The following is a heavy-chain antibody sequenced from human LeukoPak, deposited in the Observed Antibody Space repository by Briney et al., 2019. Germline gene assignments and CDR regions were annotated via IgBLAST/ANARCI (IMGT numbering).Heavy chain of an antibody. V-gene: IGHV3-21*01. J-gene: IGHJ4*02. CDR2: ISSSSSYI. Sequence: PGGSLRLSCAASGFTFSSYEMNWVRQAPGKGLEWVSSISSSSSYIYYADSVKGRFTISRDNAKNSLYLQMNSLRAEDTAVYFCARSDYCGGDCYSSLSNYWGQGTLVTVSS. CDR1: GFTFSSYE. D-gene: IGHD2-21*02. CDR3: ARSDYCGGDCYSSLSNY.